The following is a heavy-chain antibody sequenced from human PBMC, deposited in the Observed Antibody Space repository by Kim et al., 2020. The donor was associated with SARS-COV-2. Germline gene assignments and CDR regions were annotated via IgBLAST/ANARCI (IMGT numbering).Heavy chain of an antibody. Sequence: YWDTVSARSTISRYNAKNSLYLQMNSLRAEDTAVYYCARAGYYYDSSIDYWGQGTLVTVSS. D-gene: IGHD3-22*01. CDR3: ARAGYYYDSSIDY. V-gene: IGHV3-7*01. J-gene: IGHJ4*02.